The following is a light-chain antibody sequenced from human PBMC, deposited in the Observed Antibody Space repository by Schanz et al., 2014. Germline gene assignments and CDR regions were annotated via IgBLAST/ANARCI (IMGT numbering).Light chain of an antibody. V-gene: IGKV3-20*01. CDR2: AAS. J-gene: IGKJ1*01. CDR1: QTVTSGY. Sequence: EIVLTQSPGTLSLSPGERVTLSCRASQTVTSGYLAWYQQKPGQTPRLLIYAASTRAPGIPGRFSGSASGTDFTLTISRLEPEDFAVYYCQQYGSSPWTFGQGTKVEMK. CDR3: QQYGSSPWT.